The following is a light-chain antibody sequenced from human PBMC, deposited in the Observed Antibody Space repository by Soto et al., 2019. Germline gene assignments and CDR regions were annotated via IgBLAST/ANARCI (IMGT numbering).Light chain of an antibody. V-gene: IGKV1-5*03. CDR1: QSISSW. Sequence: SQSPSTLSASIGDRVTITCRASQSISSWLAWYQQKPGKAPKLLIYKASSLESGVPSRFSGSGSGTEFTLTISSLQPDDFATYYCQQYNSYSRTFAQGTKVAIK. CDR2: KAS. CDR3: QQYNSYSRT. J-gene: IGKJ1*01.